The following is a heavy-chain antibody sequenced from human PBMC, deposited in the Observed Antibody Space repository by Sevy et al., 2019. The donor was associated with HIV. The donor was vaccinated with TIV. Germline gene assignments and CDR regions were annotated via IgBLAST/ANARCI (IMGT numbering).Heavy chain of an antibody. D-gene: IGHD4-17*01. CDR3: AGIGYGEYGDY. CDR1: GFTFSSYA. J-gene: IGHJ4*02. V-gene: IGHV3-64*01. CDR2: ISSNGRST. Sequence: GGSLRLSCAASGFTFSSYAMHWVRQAPGKGLEYVSAISSNGRSTYYANSVKGRFTISRDNSKNTLYLQMGSLRAEDMAVYYCAGIGYGEYGDYWGLGTLVTVSS.